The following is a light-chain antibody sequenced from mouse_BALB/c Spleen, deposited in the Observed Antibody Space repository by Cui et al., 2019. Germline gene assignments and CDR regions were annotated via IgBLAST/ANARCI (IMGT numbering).Light chain of an antibody. CDR1: SRVSY. Sequence: QSVLTQSPALMSASQGEKVTMTCSASSRVSYMYWYQQKPRSSPKPWIYLTSNLSSGVPARFSGSGSGTSYSLTISSMEAEDVATYYCQQWSSNPPTFGGGTKLEIK. CDR2: LTS. J-gene: IGKJ2*01. CDR3: QQWSSNPPT. V-gene: IGKV4-68*01.